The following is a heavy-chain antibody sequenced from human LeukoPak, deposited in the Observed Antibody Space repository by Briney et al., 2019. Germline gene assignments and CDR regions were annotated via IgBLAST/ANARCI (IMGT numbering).Heavy chain of an antibody. D-gene: IGHD4-11*01. CDR1: GFTFSNYG. Sequence: GGSLRLSCAASGFTFSNYGMHWVRQAPGKGLEWVAFIPYDGSKEYYADSVKGRFTISRDNSKNTLYLQMNSLRAEDTALYYCAKDEGGPTVSDYWGQGTLVTVSS. CDR2: IPYDGSKE. J-gene: IGHJ4*02. V-gene: IGHV3-30*02. CDR3: AKDEGGPTVSDY.